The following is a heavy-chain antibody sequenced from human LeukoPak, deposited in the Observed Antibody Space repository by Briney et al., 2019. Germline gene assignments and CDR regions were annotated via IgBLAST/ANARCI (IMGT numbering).Heavy chain of an antibody. J-gene: IGHJ4*02. D-gene: IGHD3-22*01. CDR1: GGSVSSGSYY. CDR2: IYYSGST. V-gene: IGHV4-61*01. CDR3: ASSLYDTRGYYFDY. Sequence: ASETLSLTCTVSGGSVSSGSYYWSWIRQPPGKGLEWIGYIYYSGSTNYNPSLKSRVTISVDTSKNQFSLKLSSVTAADTAVYYCASSLYDTRGYYFDYWGQGTLVTVSS.